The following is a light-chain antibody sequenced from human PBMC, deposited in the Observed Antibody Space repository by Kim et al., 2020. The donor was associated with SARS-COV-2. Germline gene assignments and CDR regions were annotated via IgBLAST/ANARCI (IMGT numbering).Light chain of an antibody. V-gene: IGKV3-20*01. CDR2: GAS. Sequence: SPGETPTISCRTSQTLSSNYLAWYQQKPGQAPRLLIYGASSRATGIPDRFSGSGSETDFTLTISRLDPEDFAMYYCQQYGTSPLTFGGGTKVEIK. J-gene: IGKJ4*01. CDR1: QTLSSNY. CDR3: QQYGTSPLT.